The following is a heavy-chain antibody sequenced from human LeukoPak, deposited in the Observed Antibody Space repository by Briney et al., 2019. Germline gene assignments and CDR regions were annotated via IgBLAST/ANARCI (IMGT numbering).Heavy chain of an antibody. J-gene: IGHJ4*02. Sequence: ASVKVSCKASGYTFTNYGISWVRQAPGQGLEWMGWSSAYNGDTNYAQMLQGRVTLTTDASTNTAYMELRSLRSDDTAVYYCARDLPDLTYSYDSSGLDYWGQGTLVTVSS. CDR2: SSAYNGDT. CDR3: ARDLPDLTYSYDSSGLDY. V-gene: IGHV1-18*01. D-gene: IGHD3-22*01. CDR1: GYTFTNYG.